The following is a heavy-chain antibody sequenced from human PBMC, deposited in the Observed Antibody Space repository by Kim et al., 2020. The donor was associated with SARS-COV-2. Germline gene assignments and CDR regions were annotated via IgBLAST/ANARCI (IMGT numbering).Heavy chain of an antibody. D-gene: IGHD3-10*01. CDR2: INHSGST. CDR1: GGSFSGYY. CDR3: ARARGYYGSGSLFIDY. Sequence: SETLSLTCAVYGGSFSGYYWSWIRQPPGKGLEWIGEINHSGSTNYNPSLKSRVTISVDTSKNQFSLKLSSVTAADTAVYYCARARGYYGSGSLFIDYWGQGTLVTVSS. V-gene: IGHV4-34*01. J-gene: IGHJ4*02.